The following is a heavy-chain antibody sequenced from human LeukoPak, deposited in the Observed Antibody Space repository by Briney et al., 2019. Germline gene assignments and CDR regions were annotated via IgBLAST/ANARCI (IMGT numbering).Heavy chain of an antibody. V-gene: IGHV3-21*01. CDR1: GFTFSSYS. Sequence: GGSLRLSCAASGFTFSSYSMNWVRQAPGKGLEWVSSISSSGTYIYYTESVKGRFTISRDDAKNSLYMQMNRLRAEDTAVYYCARDHEQVVQLDAFDIWGQGTMVTVSS. CDR3: ARDHEQVVQLDAFDI. D-gene: IGHD1-1*01. J-gene: IGHJ3*02. CDR2: ISSSGTYI.